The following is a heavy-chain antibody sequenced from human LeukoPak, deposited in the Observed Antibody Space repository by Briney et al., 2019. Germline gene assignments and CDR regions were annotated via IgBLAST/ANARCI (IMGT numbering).Heavy chain of an antibody. J-gene: IGHJ3*02. CDR2: VYLDGSDT. V-gene: IGHV5-51*01. CDR3: ARHLKAASGSDYAFDI. D-gene: IGHD6-13*01. CDR1: GYRFNTYW. Sequence: GESLKISCKGSGYRFNTYWIGWVRQMPGKGLEWMGSVYLDGSDTKYSPSFQGQVTISAAKSISTAYLQWNGLKASDTAMYYCARHLKAASGSDYAFDIWGQGTMVTVSS.